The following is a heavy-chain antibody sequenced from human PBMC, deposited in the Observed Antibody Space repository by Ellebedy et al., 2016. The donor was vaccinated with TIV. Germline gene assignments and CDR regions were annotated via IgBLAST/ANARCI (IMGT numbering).Heavy chain of an antibody. Sequence: GESLKISCVVSGFTFSSYSMNWVRQAPGKGLEWVSSISSSSSYIYYADSVKGRFTISRDNAKSTLYLQMNSLRADDTAVYYCARDLQDVAANYWGQGTLVTVSS. CDR2: ISSSSSYI. D-gene: IGHD2-21*01. CDR1: GFTFSSYS. CDR3: ARDLQDVAANY. J-gene: IGHJ4*02. V-gene: IGHV3-21*01.